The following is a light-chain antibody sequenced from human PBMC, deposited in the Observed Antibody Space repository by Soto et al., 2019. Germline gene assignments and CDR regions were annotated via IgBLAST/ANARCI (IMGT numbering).Light chain of an antibody. CDR1: SRDVGSHNY. V-gene: IGLV2-14*01. Sequence: QSVLTQPASVSGSHGQSSTISCTGTSRDVGSHNYVSWYQQHPGKAPKLLIYDVTNRPSGISYRFSGSKSGNTASLTISGLQAEDEADYYCSSYTSSRTYVFGTGTKVTVL. CDR3: SSYTSSRTYV. J-gene: IGLJ1*01. CDR2: DVT.